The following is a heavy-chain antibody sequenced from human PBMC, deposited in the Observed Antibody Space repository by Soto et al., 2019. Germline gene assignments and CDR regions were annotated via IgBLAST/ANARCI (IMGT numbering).Heavy chain of an antibody. V-gene: IGHV3-23*01. CDR1: GFTFSSYS. J-gene: IGHJ5*01. D-gene: IGHD6-25*01. CDR3: AKAGGIAADPIRLRENNWFDT. CDR2: ISVSGGSA. Sequence: PGGSLRLSCAASGFTFSSYSMSLVRQAPGKGLECVSAISVSGGSAYYADSVKGRFTISRDNSKNTLYLQMNSLRAEDTAVYYRAKAGGIAADPIRLRENNWFDTWGHGTRVTVSS.